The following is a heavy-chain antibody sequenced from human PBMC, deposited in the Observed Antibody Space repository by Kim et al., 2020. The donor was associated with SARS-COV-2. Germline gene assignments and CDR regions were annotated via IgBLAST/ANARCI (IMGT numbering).Heavy chain of an antibody. D-gene: IGHD3-16*01. Sequence: GGSLRLSCAASGFTFSIYAMSWVRQAPGKGLEWVSALSASDLRAYYADSVRGRFTVSRDNSKNTLYLQLNALRAEDTAVYYCAKDPAWGLDQWGQGTLVTVRS. J-gene: IGHJ4*02. V-gene: IGHV3-23*01. CDR2: LSASDLRA. CDR3: AKDPAWGLDQ. CDR1: GFTFSIYA.